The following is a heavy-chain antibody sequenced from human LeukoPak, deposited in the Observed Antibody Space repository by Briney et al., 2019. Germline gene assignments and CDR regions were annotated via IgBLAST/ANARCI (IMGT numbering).Heavy chain of an antibody. J-gene: IGHJ6*02. CDR2: IYYSGST. CDR1: GGSISSYY. Sequence: SETLSLTCTVSGGSISSYYWSWIRQPPGKRLEWIGYIYYSGSTNYNPSLKSRVTISVDTSKNQFSLKLSSVTAADTAVYYCARRGKIAVAGSYYYYYYGMDVWGQGTTVTVSS. D-gene: IGHD6-19*01. CDR3: ARRGKIAVAGSYYYYYYGMDV. V-gene: IGHV4-59*08.